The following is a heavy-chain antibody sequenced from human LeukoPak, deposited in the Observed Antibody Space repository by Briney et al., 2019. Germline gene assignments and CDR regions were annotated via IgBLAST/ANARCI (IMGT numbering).Heavy chain of an antibody. D-gene: IGHD4-17*01. CDR2: IKSDGGTT. Sequence: GGALRLSCAASVFTFNNAWMSCVRQAPGRGREWMGRIKSDGGTTDYAAPVRGRFTTSRDESQHTLYLQINSLKGQRTRVFYFTTDLGDYAAYVRCWGQGTLVTVSS. J-gene: IGHJ4*02. V-gene: IGHV3-15*01. CDR1: VFTFNNAW. CDR3: TTDLGDYAAYVRC.